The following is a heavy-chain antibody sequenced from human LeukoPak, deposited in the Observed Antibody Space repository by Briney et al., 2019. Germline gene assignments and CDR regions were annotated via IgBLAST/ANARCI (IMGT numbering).Heavy chain of an antibody. CDR3: ARKLVGATYWYFDL. CDR1: GFTFDDYA. V-gene: IGHV3-21*01. D-gene: IGHD1-26*01. CDR2: ISSSSSYI. Sequence: PGRSLRLSCAASGFTFDDYAMHWVRQAPGKGLEWVSSISSSSSYIYYADSVKGRFTISRDNAKNSLYLQMNSLRAEDTAVYYCARKLVGATYWYFDLWGRGTLVTVSS. J-gene: IGHJ2*01.